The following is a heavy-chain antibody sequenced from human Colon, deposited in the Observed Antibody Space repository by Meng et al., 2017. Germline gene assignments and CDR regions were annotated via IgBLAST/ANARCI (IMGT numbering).Heavy chain of an antibody. V-gene: IGHV3-33*01. CDR1: GFTFSSYG. D-gene: IGHD3-10*01. J-gene: IGHJ3*02. CDR2: IWYDGSNK. CDR3: ARELLWFGDQNDAFYI. Sequence: GESLKISCAASGFTFSSYGMHWVRQAPGKGLEWVAVIWYDGSNKYYADSVKGRFTISRDNSKNTLYLQMNSLRADDTAVYYCARELLWFGDQNDAFYIWGQGTMVTVSS.